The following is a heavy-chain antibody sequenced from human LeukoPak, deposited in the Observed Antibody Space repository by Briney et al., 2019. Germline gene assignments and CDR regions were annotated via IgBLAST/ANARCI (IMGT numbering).Heavy chain of an antibody. CDR3: AKEFRTYYDFWSGYYIFDY. Sequence: ASVKVSCKASGYTFTSYGISWVRQAPGQGLEWMGWISAYNGNTNYAQKLQGRVTMTTDTSTSTAYMELRSLRSDDTAVYYCAKEFRTYYDFWSGYYIFDYWGQGTLVTVSS. V-gene: IGHV1-18*01. J-gene: IGHJ4*02. D-gene: IGHD3-3*01. CDR2: ISAYNGNT. CDR1: GYTFTSYG.